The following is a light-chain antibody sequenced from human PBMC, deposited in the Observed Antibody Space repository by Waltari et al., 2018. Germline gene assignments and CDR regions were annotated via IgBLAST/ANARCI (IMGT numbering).Light chain of an antibody. V-gene: IGLV2-11*02. CDR3: CSYAGRYTSV. J-gene: IGLJ2*01. CDR2: DVD. CDR1: STAVCGYQY. Sequence: QSALTQPRSVSGSPGQSVTLSCTGPSTAVCGYQYVSWSQQHPGKAPNPLIYDVDKRPSGVPDRFSGSKAGNTASLTISGLQTDDEADYYCCSYAGRYTSVFGGGTRVTVL.